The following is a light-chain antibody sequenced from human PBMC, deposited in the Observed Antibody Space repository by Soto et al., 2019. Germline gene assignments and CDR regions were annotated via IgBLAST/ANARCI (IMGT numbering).Light chain of an antibody. CDR3: QQYDSSLYT. V-gene: IGKV3-20*01. Sequence: EIVLTQSPGTLSLSPGERATLSCRASQSVSSSYLAWYQQKPGQAPRLLIYSTSTRATGIPDRFSGSASGTDFTLTISRLEPEDFAVYYCQQYDSSLYTFGQGTKLEIK. CDR1: QSVSSSY. CDR2: STS. J-gene: IGKJ2*01.